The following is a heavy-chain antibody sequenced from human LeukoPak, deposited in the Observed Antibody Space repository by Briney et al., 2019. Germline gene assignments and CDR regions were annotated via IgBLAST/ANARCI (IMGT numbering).Heavy chain of an antibody. CDR3: ARDIAARPWWYFDL. V-gene: IGHV4-4*07. D-gene: IGHD6-6*01. Sequence: SETLSLTRTVSGGSISSYYWSWIRQPAGKGLEWIGRIYTSGSTNYNPSLKSRVTMSVDTSKNQFSLKLSSVTAADTAVYYCARDIAARPWWYFDLWGRGTLVTVSS. CDR2: IYTSGST. CDR1: GGSISSYY. J-gene: IGHJ2*01.